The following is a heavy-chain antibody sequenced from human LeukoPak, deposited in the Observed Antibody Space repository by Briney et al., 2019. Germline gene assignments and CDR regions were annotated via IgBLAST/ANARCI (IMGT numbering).Heavy chain of an antibody. CDR1: GGSISSTSYY. Sequence: SETLSLTFTVSGGSISSTSYYWGWIRPPPGKGLEWIGSVYHTGTTYYNPSLKSRVTISADTSKNHFSLKLSSVTAADTAVYYCARHSVGVSTFDPWGQGTLVTVSS. D-gene: IGHD1-26*01. V-gene: IGHV4-39*01. J-gene: IGHJ5*02. CDR2: VYHTGTT. CDR3: ARHSVGVSTFDP.